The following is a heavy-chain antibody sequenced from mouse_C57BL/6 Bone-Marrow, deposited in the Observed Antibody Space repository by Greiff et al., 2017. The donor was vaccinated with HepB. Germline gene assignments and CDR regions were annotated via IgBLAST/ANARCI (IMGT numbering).Heavy chain of an antibody. CDR1: GYTFTSYG. CDR2: IYPRSGNT. V-gene: IGHV1-81*01. D-gene: IGHD1-1*01. CDR3: ARDSFYYYGSSYNFDY. J-gene: IGHJ2*01. Sequence: QVQLKQSGAELARPGASVKLSCKASGYTFTSYGISWVKQRTGQGLEWIGEIYPRSGNTYYNEKFKGKATLTADKSSSTAYMELRSLTSEDSAVYFCARDSFYYYGSSYNFDYWGQGTTLTVSS.